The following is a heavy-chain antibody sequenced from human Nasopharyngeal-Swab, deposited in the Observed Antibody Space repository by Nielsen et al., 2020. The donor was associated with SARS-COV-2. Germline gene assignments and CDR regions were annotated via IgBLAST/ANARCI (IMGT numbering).Heavy chain of an antibody. D-gene: IGHD3-10*01. V-gene: IGHV4-61*01. Sequence: SETLSLTCTVSGGSVSSGSYYWSWIRQPPGKGLEWIGYIYYSGSTNYNPSLKSRVTISVDTSKNQFSLKLSSVTAADTAVYYCARDHYGWGSPSMDVWGQGTTVTVSS. CDR1: GGSVSSGSYY. J-gene: IGHJ6*02. CDR3: ARDHYGWGSPSMDV. CDR2: IYYSGST.